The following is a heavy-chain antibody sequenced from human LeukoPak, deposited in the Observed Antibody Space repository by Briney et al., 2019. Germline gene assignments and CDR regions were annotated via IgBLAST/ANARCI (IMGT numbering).Heavy chain of an antibody. CDR3: ARAFALGGAMVTSYWFDP. CDR2: INPNSGGT. D-gene: IGHD5-18*01. Sequence: ASVKVSCKASGYTFTSYYMHWVRQAPGQGLEWMGWINPNSGGTNYAQKFQGRVTMTRDTSISTAYMELSRLRSDDTAVYYCARAFALGGAMVTSYWFDPWGQGTLVTVSS. CDR1: GYTFTSYY. J-gene: IGHJ5*02. V-gene: IGHV1-2*02.